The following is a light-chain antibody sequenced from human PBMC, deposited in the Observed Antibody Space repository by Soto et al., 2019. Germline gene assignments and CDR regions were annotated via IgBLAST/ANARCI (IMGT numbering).Light chain of an antibody. V-gene: IGLV2-14*01. Sequence: QSVLTQPASVSGSPGQSITISCTGTSSDVGGYNYVSWYQQRPGKAPKLMIYEVRNRPSGISNRFSGSKSGNTTSLTISGLQAEDEADYYCTSYTSSSPYVFGTGTKVTVL. J-gene: IGLJ1*01. CDR3: TSYTSSSPYV. CDR2: EVR. CDR1: SSDVGGYNY.